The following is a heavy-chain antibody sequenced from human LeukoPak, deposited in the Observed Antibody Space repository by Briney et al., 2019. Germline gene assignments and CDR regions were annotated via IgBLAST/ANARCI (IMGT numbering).Heavy chain of an antibody. CDR1: GGTFSSYA. CDR3: ARDREDFWSGYYSGTDY. J-gene: IGHJ4*02. Sequence: ASVKVSCKASGGTFSSYAISWVRQAPGQGLEWMGGIIPIFGTANYAQKFQGRVTITADESTSTAYMELSSLRSEDTAVYYCARDREDFWSGYYSGTDYWGQGTLVTVSS. D-gene: IGHD3-3*01. CDR2: IIPIFGTA. V-gene: IGHV1-69*13.